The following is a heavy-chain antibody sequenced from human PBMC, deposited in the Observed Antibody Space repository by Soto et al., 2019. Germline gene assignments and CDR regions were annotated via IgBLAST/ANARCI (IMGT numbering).Heavy chain of an antibody. CDR3: ARGWGCVGGSCYADY. Sequence: ESGGGLVQPGGSLRLSCAASGFTFSSYSMIWVRQAPGKGLEWVSYISSSSSAIYYADSVKGRFTISRDNAKNSLYLQMNSLRDEDRAVYYCARGWGCVGGSCYADYWGQGTLVTVSS. J-gene: IGHJ4*02. CDR2: ISSSSSAI. V-gene: IGHV3-48*02. D-gene: IGHD2-15*01. CDR1: GFTFSSYS.